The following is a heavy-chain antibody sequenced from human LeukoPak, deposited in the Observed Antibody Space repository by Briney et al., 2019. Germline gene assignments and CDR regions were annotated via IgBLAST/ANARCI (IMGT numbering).Heavy chain of an antibody. Sequence: SETLSLTCTVSGGSISSGGYYWSWIRQHPGKGLEWIGYIYYSGSTYYNPSLKSRVTISVDTSKNQFSLRLSSVTAADTAVYYCARLDTAMVRTSFDYWGQGTLVTVSS. CDR1: GGSISSGGYY. CDR2: IYYSGST. CDR3: ARLDTAMVRTSFDY. D-gene: IGHD5-18*01. J-gene: IGHJ4*02. V-gene: IGHV4-31*03.